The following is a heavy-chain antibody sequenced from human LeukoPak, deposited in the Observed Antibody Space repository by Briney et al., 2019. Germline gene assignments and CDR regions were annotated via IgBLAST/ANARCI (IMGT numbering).Heavy chain of an antibody. J-gene: IGHJ4*02. Sequence: SETLSLTCTVSGGSISSSSYYWGWIRQPPGKGLEWIGSIYYGGSTYYNPSLKTRVTISVDTSKNQFFLSLRSVTAADTAVYYCAVYASGRNWGQGTLVTVS. V-gene: IGHV4-39*01. CDR2: IYYGGST. CDR3: AVYASGRN. D-gene: IGHD3-10*01. CDR1: GGSISSSSYY.